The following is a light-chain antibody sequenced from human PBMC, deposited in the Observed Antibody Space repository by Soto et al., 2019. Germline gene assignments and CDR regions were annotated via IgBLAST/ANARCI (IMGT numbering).Light chain of an antibody. CDR1: QSINTY. J-gene: IGKJ1*01. CDR2: AAS. CDR3: QQSYSTPIT. Sequence: DIQMTQPPSSLSASVGDRVTITCRASQSINTYLNWYQQQPEKAPKLLIYAASSLQSGVPSRFSGSGSGTDFTLTISSLQPEDFATYYCQQSYSTPITFGQRTKVDIK. V-gene: IGKV1-39*01.